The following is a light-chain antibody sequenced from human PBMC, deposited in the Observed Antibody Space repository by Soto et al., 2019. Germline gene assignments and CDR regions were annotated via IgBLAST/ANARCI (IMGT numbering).Light chain of an antibody. J-gene: IGLJ2*01. CDR2: DVS. V-gene: IGLV2-14*01. CDR1: SSDVGAYNY. CDR3: SSYTSSNTHVV. Sequence: QSALTQPASVSGSPGQSITISCTGTSSDVGAYNYVSWYQQHPGKAPKLIISDVSDRPSGVSYRFSGSKSANTASLTISGLQAEDEADYYCSSYTSSNTHVVFGGGTKLTVL.